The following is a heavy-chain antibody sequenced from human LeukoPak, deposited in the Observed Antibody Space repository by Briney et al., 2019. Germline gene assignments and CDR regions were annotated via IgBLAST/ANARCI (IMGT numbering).Heavy chain of an antibody. D-gene: IGHD6-6*01. CDR1: GFTVSSNY. Sequence: GGSLRLSCAASGFTVSSNYMSRVRQAPGKGLEWVSSISGSSSYIYYADSVRGRFTISRDNAKNSLYLQMNSLRAEDTAVYYCARTDSNIAARRIGFDSWGQGTLVTVSS. J-gene: IGHJ4*02. V-gene: IGHV3-21*06. CDR2: ISGSSSYI. CDR3: ARTDSNIAARRIGFDS.